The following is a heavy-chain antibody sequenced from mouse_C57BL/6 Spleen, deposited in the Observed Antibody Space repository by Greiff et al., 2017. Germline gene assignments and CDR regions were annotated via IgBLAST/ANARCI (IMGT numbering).Heavy chain of an antibody. V-gene: IGHV1-80*01. CDR3: ARSWYGSSYFYY. CDR1: GYAFSSYW. Sequence: QVQLQQSGAELVKPGASVKISCKASGYAFSSYWMNWVKQRPGKGLEWIGQIYPGDGDTNYNGKFKGKATLTADKSSSTAYMQLSSLTSEDSAVYFCARSWYGSSYFYYWSQGTTLTVSS. D-gene: IGHD1-1*01. CDR2: IYPGDGDT. J-gene: IGHJ2*01.